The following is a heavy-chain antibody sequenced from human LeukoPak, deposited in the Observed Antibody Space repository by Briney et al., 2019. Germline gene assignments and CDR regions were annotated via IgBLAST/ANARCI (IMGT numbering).Heavy chain of an antibody. D-gene: IGHD2-8*01. J-gene: IGHJ3*02. CDR1: GFTFEDYD. CDR2: IKWNGGST. Sequence: GGSLRLSCAAPGFTFEDYDMSWVGQAPGKGLEWVFGIKWNGGSTGYADSVKGRFTISRDNAQTSVYLQMNSLRAEDTAFYYCARDGVGLDIWGQGTMVSVSS. CDR3: ARDGVGLDI. V-gene: IGHV3-20*04.